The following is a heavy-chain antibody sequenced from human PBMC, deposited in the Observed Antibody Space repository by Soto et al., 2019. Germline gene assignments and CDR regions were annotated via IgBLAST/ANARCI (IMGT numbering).Heavy chain of an antibody. CDR1: GGTFSSYA. J-gene: IGHJ4*02. V-gene: IGHV1-69*12. D-gene: IGHD3-22*01. CDR2: IIPIFGTA. Sequence: QVQLVQSGAEVKKPGSSVKVSCKASGGTFSSYAISWVRQAPGQGLEWMGGIIPIFGTANYAQKFQGRVTIAADESTSTAYMELSSLRSEDTAVYYCARETHYYDLCRGHTYYFDYWGQGTLVTVSS. CDR3: ARETHYYDLCRGHTYYFDY.